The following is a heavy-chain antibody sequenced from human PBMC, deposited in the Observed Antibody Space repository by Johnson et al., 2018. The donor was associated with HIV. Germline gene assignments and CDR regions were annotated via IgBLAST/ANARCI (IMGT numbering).Heavy chain of an antibody. Sequence: VQLVESGGGLVQPGGSLRLSCAASGFTFSSYDMHWVRQATGKGLEWVSAIGTAGDTYYPGSVKGRFTISRENAKNSLFVEMNSLRAEDTAVYYCARGEWSSSKGGSFDMWGQGTLVTVSS. V-gene: IGHV3-13*01. CDR2: IGTAGDT. J-gene: IGHJ3*02. D-gene: IGHD6-13*01. CDR1: GFTFSSYD. CDR3: ARGEWSSSKGGSFDM.